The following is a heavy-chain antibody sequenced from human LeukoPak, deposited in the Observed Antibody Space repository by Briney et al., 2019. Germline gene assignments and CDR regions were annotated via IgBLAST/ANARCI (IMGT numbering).Heavy chain of an antibody. CDR3: ARRTYSGSYGFDY. D-gene: IGHD1-26*01. V-gene: IGHV4-59*12. CDR2: IYYSGST. CDR1: GGSISSYY. J-gene: IGHJ4*02. Sequence: SETLSLTCTVSGGSISSYYWSWIRRPPGKGLEWIGYIYYSGSTNYNPSLKSRVTISVDTSKNQFSLKLSSVTAADTAVYYCARRTYSGSYGFDYWGQGTLVTVSS.